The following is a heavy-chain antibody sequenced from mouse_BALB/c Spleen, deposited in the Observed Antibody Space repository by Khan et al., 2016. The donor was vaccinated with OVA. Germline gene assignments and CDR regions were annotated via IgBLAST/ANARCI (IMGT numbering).Heavy chain of an antibody. CDR1: GYSITSGYG. CDR3: ARTARIKY. J-gene: IGHJ2*01. V-gene: IGHV3-2*02. CDR2: ISYSGST. D-gene: IGHD1-2*01. Sequence: EVQLQESGPGLVQPSQSLSLTCTVTGYSITSGYGCNWIRQFPGNKLEWMGYISYSGSTNYNPSLKSRISITRDTSKNQFFLQLNSVTTEDTATYYCARTARIKYWGQGTTLTVSS.